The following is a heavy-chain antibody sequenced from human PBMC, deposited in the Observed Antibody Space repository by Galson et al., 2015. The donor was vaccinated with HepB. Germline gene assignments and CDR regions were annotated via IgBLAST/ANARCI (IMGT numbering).Heavy chain of an antibody. CDR1: GFTFRNSA. Sequence: SLRLSCAASGFTFRNSAMTWVRQVPGKGLEWASGVSTSGDRTYYPDSVRGRFSMSRDNSKNTVYLQMNDLRPEDTAIYYCAKSGYDGSGYGFNDYWGQGTLVTV. V-gene: IGHV3-23*01. CDR3: AKSGYDGSGYGFNDY. CDR2: VSTSGDRT. J-gene: IGHJ4*02. D-gene: IGHD3-22*01.